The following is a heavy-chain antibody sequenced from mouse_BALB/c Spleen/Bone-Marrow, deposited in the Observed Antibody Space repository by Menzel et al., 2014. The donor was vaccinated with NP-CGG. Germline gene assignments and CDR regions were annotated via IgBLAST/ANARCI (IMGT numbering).Heavy chain of an antibody. CDR3: TRGYDYFDY. CDR2: IYPFDSYT. J-gene: IGHJ2*01. V-gene: IGHV1-69*01. Sequence: AQLQEFGAELVRPGASVKLSCKASGYTFTNYWLNWVKQRPGQGLEWIGNIYPFDSYTNYNQKFKDKSTLTVDKSSSTAYMQLDSPTSEDSAVCNCTRGYDYFDYWGQGTTLSVSS. D-gene: IGHD2-14*01. CDR1: GYTFTNYW.